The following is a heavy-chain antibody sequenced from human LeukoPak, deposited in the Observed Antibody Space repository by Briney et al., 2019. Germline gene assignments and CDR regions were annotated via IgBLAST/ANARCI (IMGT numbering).Heavy chain of an antibody. CDR3: ARAVVPATPGALDM. J-gene: IGHJ3*02. CDR1: GFTLSSYW. CDR2: IKQDGSEK. D-gene: IGHD2-2*01. Sequence: PGGSLRHSCAASGFTLSSYWRSWVRQAPGKGLEWVANIKQDGSEKYYVDSVKGRFTISRDNAKNSLYLQMNSLRTRDTAVVYRARAVVPATPGALDMGGQGTMVTVSS. V-gene: IGHV3-7*01.